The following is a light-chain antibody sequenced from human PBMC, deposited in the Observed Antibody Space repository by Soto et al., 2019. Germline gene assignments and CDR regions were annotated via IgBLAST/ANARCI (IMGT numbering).Light chain of an antibody. V-gene: IGKV3-20*01. CDR2: GAS. CDR3: QQYGSSPRIT. Sequence: EIVLTQSPGTLSLSPGERATLSCRASQSVSSSYLAWYQQKPGQAPRLLIYGASSRATGIPDRFSGSVSGTDFTLTVSRLEPEDFAVYYCQQYGSSPRITVGTGTKVQI. J-gene: IGKJ3*01. CDR1: QSVSSSY.